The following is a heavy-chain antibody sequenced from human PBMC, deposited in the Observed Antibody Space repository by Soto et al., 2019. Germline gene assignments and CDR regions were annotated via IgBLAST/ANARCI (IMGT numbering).Heavy chain of an antibody. V-gene: IGHV3-33*01. CDR1: GFTFSSYG. CDR2: IWYDGSNK. D-gene: IGHD1-7*01. J-gene: IGHJ5*02. Sequence: QVQLVESGGGVVQPGRSLRLSCAASGFTFSSYGMHWVRQAPGKGLEWVAVIWYDGSNKYYADSVKGRFTISRDNSKNTLYLQMNSMRAEDTAVYYCARESGTTWGVHWFDPWGQGTLVTVSS. CDR3: ARESGTTWGVHWFDP.